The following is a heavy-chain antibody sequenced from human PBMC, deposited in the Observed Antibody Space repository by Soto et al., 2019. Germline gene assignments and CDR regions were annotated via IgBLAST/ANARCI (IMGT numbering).Heavy chain of an antibody. CDR2: IYKSTTT. CDR1: GDSISTVDYF. J-gene: IGHJ5*01. V-gene: IGHV4-30-4*01. Sequence: SETLSLTCSVSGDSISTVDYFWAWIRQPPGQALEYIGYIYKSTTTYYNPSFEGRVAISLDTSKSQFSLTVTSVTAADTAVYFCARGRYCLTGRCFPNWFDSWGQGPLVTVSS. CDR3: ARGRYCLTGRCFPNWFDS. D-gene: IGHD2-15*01.